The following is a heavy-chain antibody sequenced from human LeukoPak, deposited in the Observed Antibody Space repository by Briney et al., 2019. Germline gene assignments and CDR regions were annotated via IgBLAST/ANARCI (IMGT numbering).Heavy chain of an antibody. CDR3: ARAVVESSGWYPYYYMDV. Sequence: GGSLRLSCAASGFTFSSYAMSWVRQAPGKGLEWVSYISSSGSTIYYADSVKGRFTISRDNAKNSLYLQMNSLRAEDTAVYYCARAVVESSGWYPYYYMDVWGKGTTVTVSS. V-gene: IGHV3-48*04. CDR2: ISSSGSTI. D-gene: IGHD6-19*01. CDR1: GFTFSSYA. J-gene: IGHJ6*03.